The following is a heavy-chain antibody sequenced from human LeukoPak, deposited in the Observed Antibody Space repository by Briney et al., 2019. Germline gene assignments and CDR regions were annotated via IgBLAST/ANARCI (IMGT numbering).Heavy chain of an antibody. CDR2: ISYDGSNK. CDR3: AKDSYDRSGYYYYYFAY. D-gene: IGHD3-22*01. J-gene: IGHJ4*02. V-gene: IGHV3-30-3*01. CDR1: GFTFSSYA. Sequence: GGSLRLSCAASGFTFSSYAMHWVRQAPGKGLEWVAVISYDGSNKYYADSVKGRFTISRDNSKNTLYLQMNSLRAEDTAVYYCAKDSYDRSGYYYYYFAYWGQGTQVTVSS.